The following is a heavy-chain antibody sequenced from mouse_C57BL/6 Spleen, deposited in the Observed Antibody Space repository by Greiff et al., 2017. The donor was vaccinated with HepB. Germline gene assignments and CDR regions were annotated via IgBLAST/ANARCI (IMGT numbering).Heavy chain of an antibody. CDR1: GYTFTSYW. D-gene: IGHD1-1*01. CDR2: IDPSDSYT. Sequence: QVQLQQPGAELVMPGASVKLSCKASGYTFTSYWMHWVKQRPGQGLEWIGEIDPSDSYTNYNQKFKGKSTLTVDKSSSTAYMQLSSLTSEDAAVYYCGRRDYGSGYWGQGTLVTVSA. J-gene: IGHJ3*01. V-gene: IGHV1-69*01. CDR3: GRRDYGSGY.